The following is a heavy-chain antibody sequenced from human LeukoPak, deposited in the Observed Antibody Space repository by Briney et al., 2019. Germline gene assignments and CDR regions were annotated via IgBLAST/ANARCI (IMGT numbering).Heavy chain of an antibody. J-gene: IGHJ4*02. D-gene: IGHD3-10*01. V-gene: IGHV3-11*01. CDR3: AKEWGAMVRGRLDY. CDR2: IGSGGSVI. CDR1: GFTFSDYY. Sequence: GGSLRLSCAASGFTFSDYYMSWIRQAPGKGLECVSYIGSGGSVIYYGESVKGRFTISRDNAKNSLYLQMNSLRAEDTAVYYCAKEWGAMVRGRLDYWGQGTLVTVSS.